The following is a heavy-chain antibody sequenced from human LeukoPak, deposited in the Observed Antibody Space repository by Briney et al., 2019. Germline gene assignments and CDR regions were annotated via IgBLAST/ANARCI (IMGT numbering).Heavy chain of an antibody. Sequence: GGSLRLSCAASGFTFSSFAMNCVRQAPGKGLEWVSDISGSGGSTHFADSVKGRFTISRDNAKKTLYVQMNSLRAEDTAVYYCSGSPPWGGFDYWGQGTLVTVSS. D-gene: IGHD3-10*01. CDR2: ISGSGGST. J-gene: IGHJ4*02. CDR3: SGSPPWGGFDY. CDR1: GFTFSSFA. V-gene: IGHV3-23*01.